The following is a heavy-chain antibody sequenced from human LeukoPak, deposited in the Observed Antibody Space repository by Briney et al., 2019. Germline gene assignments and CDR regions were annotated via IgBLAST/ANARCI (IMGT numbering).Heavy chain of an antibody. V-gene: IGHV3-74*01. D-gene: IGHD1-14*01. CDR2: INPGGSST. CDR1: GFTFSSYW. J-gene: IGHJ4*02. CDR3: ARSNQADDY. Sequence: GGSLRLSCAASGFTFSSYWMHWVRQVPGKGLVWVARINPGGSSTSYADSVKGRFTISRDNAKNTLYLQMDSLRAEDTGVYYCARSNQADDYWGQGTLVTVSS.